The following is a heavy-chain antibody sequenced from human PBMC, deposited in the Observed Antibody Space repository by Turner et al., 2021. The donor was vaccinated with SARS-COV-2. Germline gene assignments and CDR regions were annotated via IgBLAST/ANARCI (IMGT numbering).Heavy chain of an antibody. D-gene: IGHD2-21*02. J-gene: IGHJ4*02. CDR2: FDPEDVKS. CDR3: ATGYAYGGGDCSIDY. V-gene: IGHV1-24*01. Sequence: QVQLVPSGADVKKPGASVKVSCKVSGYTLIELSMHWVRQAPGKGLECMGGFDPEDVKSIYAQKFQGRVTMTEDTSTDTAYMELSSLRSEDTAEYYCATGYAYGGGDCSIDYWGQGTLVTVSS. CDR1: GYTLIELS.